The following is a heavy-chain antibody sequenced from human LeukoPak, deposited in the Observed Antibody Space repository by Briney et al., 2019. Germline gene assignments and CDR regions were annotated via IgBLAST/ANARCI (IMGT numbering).Heavy chain of an antibody. D-gene: IGHD1-26*01. Sequence: ASVKVSCKASGGTFSSYAISWVRQAPGQGLEWMGGIIPIFGTANYAQKFQGRVTITADKSTSTAYMELSSLRSEDTAVYYCARAIFPPGAAAPLLLSLSHYYMDVWGKGTTVTVSS. V-gene: IGHV1-69*06. CDR1: GGTFSSYA. CDR3: ARAIFPPGAAAPLLLSLSHYYMDV. CDR2: IIPIFGTA. J-gene: IGHJ6*03.